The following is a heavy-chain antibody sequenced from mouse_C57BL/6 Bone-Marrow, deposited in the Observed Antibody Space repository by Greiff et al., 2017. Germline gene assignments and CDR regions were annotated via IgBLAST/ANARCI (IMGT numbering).Heavy chain of an antibody. V-gene: IGHV6-6*01. CDR3: HRDLRTIWSPY. CDR2: IRNKANNHAT. CDR1: GFTCSDSW. J-gene: IGHJ3*01. D-gene: IGHD1-1*02. Sequence: EVQLQESGGGLVQPGGSMKLSCAASGFTCSDSWMDWVRQAPEKGLEWVAEIRNKANNHATYYAESVKGRFTISRDDSKSSVYLQMNSLRAEDTYFYCGHRDLRTIWSPYWCQRMPVSVS.